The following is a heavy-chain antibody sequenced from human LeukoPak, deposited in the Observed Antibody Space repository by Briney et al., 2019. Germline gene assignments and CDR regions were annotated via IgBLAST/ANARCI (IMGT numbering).Heavy chain of an antibody. CDR3: ARDLVTYDFWSGYFLYCMDV. V-gene: IGHV7-4-1*02. D-gene: IGHD3-3*01. CDR1: GYTFTSYA. CDR2: INTNTGNP. J-gene: IGHJ6*03. Sequence: GASVKVSCKASGYTFTSYAMNWVRQAPGQGLEWMGWINTNTGNPTYAQGFTGRFVFSLDTSVSTAYLQISSLKAEDTAVYYCARDLVTYDFWSGYFLYCMDVWGKGTAVTVSS.